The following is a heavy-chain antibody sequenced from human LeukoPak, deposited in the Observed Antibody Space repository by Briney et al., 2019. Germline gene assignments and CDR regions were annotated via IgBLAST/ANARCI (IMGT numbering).Heavy chain of an antibody. Sequence: GGSLRLSCAASGFNLSSYWMSWVRQAPGKGLGWVANIKQDGSEKYYVDSVKGRFTISRDNAKNSLYLQMNSLRAEDTAVYYCARDCAYRSGIWYYYYMDVWGKGTTVTVSS. CDR2: IKQDGSEK. V-gene: IGHV3-7*01. CDR1: GFNLSSYW. D-gene: IGHD3-10*01. CDR3: ARDCAYRSGIWYYYYMDV. J-gene: IGHJ6*03.